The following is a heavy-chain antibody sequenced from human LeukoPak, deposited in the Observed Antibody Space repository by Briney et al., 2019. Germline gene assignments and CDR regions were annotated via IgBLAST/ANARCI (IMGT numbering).Heavy chain of an antibody. CDR3: AKDLESWKFGYGHYYFDY. CDR2: IIPIFGTA. D-gene: IGHD3-16*01. Sequence: ASVKVSCKASGGTFSSYAISWVRQAPGQGLEWMGGIIPIFGTANYAQKFQGRVTITTDESTSTAYMELSSLRSEDTAIYYCAKDLESWKFGYGHYYFDYWGQGTLVTVSS. J-gene: IGHJ4*02. CDR1: GGTFSSYA. V-gene: IGHV1-69*05.